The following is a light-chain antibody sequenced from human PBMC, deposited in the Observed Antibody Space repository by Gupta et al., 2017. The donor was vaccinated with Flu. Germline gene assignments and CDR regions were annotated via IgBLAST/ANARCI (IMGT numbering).Light chain of an antibody. CDR1: QGVSSNY. CDR3: QQYGSLPCT. V-gene: IGKV3D-20*01. J-gene: IGKJ2*02. Sequence: DIVLTQSPATLSLSPGDRVTLSCGASQGVSSNYLAWYQQKHGLAPRLLIYGASRRATGIPDRFSGSGSGTDFTLTISRLEPEDFAVYYCQQYGSLPCTFGQGTSLEIK. CDR2: GAS.